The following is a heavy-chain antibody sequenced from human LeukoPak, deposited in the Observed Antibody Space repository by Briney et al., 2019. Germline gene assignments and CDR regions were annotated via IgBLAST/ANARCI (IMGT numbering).Heavy chain of an antibody. CDR2: IIPIFGTA. CDR3: ARSQDIVVVPAAIEGGSYYYYYMDV. V-gene: IGHV1-69*05. CDR1: GGTFSSYA. Sequence: ASVKVSCKASGGTFSSYAISWVRQAPGQGLEWMGRIIPIFGTANYAQKFQGRVTITTDESTSTAYMELSSLRSEDTAVYYCARSQDIVVVPAAIEGGSYYYYYMDVWGKGTTVTVSS. D-gene: IGHD2-2*01. J-gene: IGHJ6*03.